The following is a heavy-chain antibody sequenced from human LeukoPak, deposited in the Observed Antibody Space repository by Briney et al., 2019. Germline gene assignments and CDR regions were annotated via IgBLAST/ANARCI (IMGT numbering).Heavy chain of an antibody. Sequence: NTSETLSLTCTVSNYSISSGYYWGWIRQPPGKGLEFIGSIYQSGSTYYNPSLESRVTISVDTSKNQFSLKLSSVTAADTAVYYCARDRSVYSSSSGDYWGQGTLVTVSS. CDR3: ARDRSVYSSSSGDY. CDR2: IYQSGST. CDR1: NYSISSGYY. V-gene: IGHV4-38-2*02. D-gene: IGHD6-13*01. J-gene: IGHJ4*02.